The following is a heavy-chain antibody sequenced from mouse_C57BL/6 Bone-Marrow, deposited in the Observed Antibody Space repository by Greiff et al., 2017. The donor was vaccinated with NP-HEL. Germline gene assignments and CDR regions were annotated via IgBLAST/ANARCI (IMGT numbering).Heavy chain of an antibody. CDR3: ARKRTNDMDY. CDR2: IWSGGST. J-gene: IGHJ4*01. V-gene: IGHV2-2*01. Sequence: VQLQESGPGLVKPSQCLSISCTVSGFSFTSYGVHWVRQSPEKGLEWLGVIWSGGSTAYNAAFISSLSISKDNSKSQVFCKMNRMQADDTAIYYCARKRTNDMDYWGQGTSVTVSS. CDR1: GFSFTSYG. D-gene: IGHD1-3*01.